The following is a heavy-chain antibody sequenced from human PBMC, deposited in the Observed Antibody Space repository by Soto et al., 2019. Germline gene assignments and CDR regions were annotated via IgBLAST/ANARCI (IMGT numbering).Heavy chain of an antibody. CDR1: GFTFSSYW. V-gene: IGHV3-7*01. CDR3: ARALWFEVSYYYMDV. CDR2: IKQDGSEK. J-gene: IGHJ6*03. Sequence: EVQLVESGGGLVQPGGSLRLSCAASGFTFSSYWMSWVRQAPGKGLEWVANIKQDGSEKYYVDSVKGRFTMSRDNAKNSLYLQMNSLRAEDTAVYYCARALWFEVSYYYMDVWGKGTTVTVSS. D-gene: IGHD3-10*01.